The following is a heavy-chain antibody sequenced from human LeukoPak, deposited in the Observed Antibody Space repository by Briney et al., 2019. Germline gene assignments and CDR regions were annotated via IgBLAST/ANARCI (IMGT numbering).Heavy chain of an antibody. Sequence: GGSLRLSCAASGFTFSSYGMTWVRQAPGKGLEWVSSITRSSYIYYADSVKGRFTISRDNAKNSLYLQMNSLRAEDTAVYYCASGKRFLEWLNDAFDIWGQGTMVTVSS. CDR3: ASGKRFLEWLNDAFDI. J-gene: IGHJ3*02. CDR1: GFTFSSYG. CDR2: ITRSSYI. V-gene: IGHV3-21*01. D-gene: IGHD3-3*01.